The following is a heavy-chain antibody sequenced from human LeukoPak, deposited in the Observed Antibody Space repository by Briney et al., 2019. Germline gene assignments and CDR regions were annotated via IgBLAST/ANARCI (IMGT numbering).Heavy chain of an antibody. V-gene: IGHV3-53*01. CDR2: IYSGGST. D-gene: IGHD3-3*01. CDR3: AKDQYDFWSGFPPN. Sequence: GSLRLSCAASGFTVSSNYMSWVRQAPGKGLEWVSVIYSGGSTYYADSVKGRFTISRDNSKNTLYLQMDSLRAEDTALYFCAKDQYDFWSGFPPNWGQGTLVTVSS. CDR1: GFTVSSNY. J-gene: IGHJ4*02.